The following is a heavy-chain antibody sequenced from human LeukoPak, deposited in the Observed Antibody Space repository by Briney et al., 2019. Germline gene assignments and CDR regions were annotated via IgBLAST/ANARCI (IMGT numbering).Heavy chain of an antibody. J-gene: IGHJ5*02. V-gene: IGHV4-30-4*08. CDR3: ARTSSVSWYNWFDP. CDR1: GGSISSGSYY. D-gene: IGHD6-13*01. CDR2: TYYSGST. Sequence: SQTLSLTCTVSGGSISSGSYYWSWIRQPAGKGLEWIGYTYYSGSTYYNPSLKSRVTISVDTSKNHFSLKLSSVTAADTAVYYCARTSSVSWYNWFDPWGQGTLVTVSS.